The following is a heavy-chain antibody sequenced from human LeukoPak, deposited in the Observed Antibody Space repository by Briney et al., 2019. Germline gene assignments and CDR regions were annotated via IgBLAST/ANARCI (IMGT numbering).Heavy chain of an antibody. Sequence: GGSLRLSCAASGFTVSGNYMRWVRQSPGKGLEWVSLIYSGGTTYYADSVQGRFTISRDNSKNTLYLQMNSLRPEDTAVYYCARGTTGTTDFDYWGQGTLVTVSS. V-gene: IGHV3-53*01. CDR1: GFTVSGNY. D-gene: IGHD1-1*01. CDR2: IYSGGTT. CDR3: ARGTTGTTDFDY. J-gene: IGHJ4*02.